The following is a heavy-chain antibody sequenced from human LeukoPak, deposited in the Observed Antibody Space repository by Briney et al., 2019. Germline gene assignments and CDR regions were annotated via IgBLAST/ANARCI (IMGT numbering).Heavy chain of an antibody. J-gene: IGHJ4*02. CDR3: ARRRALWSTRYYFDY. D-gene: IGHD5-18*01. CDR1: GGSISSSNW. CDR2: IYHSGST. Sequence: SETLSLTCAVSGGSISSSNWWSWVRQPPGKGLEWNGEIYHSGSTNYNPSLKSRVTISVDKSKNQFSLKLSSVTAANTAVYYCARRRALWSTRYYFDYWGQGTLVTVSA. V-gene: IGHV4-4*02.